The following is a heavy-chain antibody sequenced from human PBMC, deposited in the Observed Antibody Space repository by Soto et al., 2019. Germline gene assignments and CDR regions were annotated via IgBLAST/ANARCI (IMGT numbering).Heavy chain of an antibody. Sequence: QVQLQESGPGLVKPSGTLSLTCAVSGGSISTSNWWSWVRQPPGKGLEWIGEVYRTGSTTYNPSRESRVTISVDKSKNQFSLKLTSVSAADTAVYYCARARATIAAAAIFDCWGQGTLVTVSS. V-gene: IGHV4-4*02. D-gene: IGHD6-13*01. CDR2: VYRTGST. CDR3: ARARATIAAAAIFDC. CDR1: GGSISTSNW. J-gene: IGHJ4*02.